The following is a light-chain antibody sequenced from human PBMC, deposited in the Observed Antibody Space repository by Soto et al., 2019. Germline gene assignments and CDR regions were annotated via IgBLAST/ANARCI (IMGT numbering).Light chain of an antibody. CDR1: QNIDSG. CDR2: DAS. Sequence: DIKMAQSPSTLSASVGERVTITCRARQNIDSGLAWYQQKPGKAPKLLVYDASTLERGVTPTCSGSGSGTDFSLPISSRQHEDFVAYYCRQYNSFSPFTFGPGTKVETK. J-gene: IGKJ3*01. CDR3: RQYNSFSPFT. V-gene: IGKV1-5*01.